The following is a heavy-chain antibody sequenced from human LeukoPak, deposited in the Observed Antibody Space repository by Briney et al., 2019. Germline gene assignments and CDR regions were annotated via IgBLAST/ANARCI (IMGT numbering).Heavy chain of an antibody. D-gene: IGHD6-19*01. J-gene: IGHJ4*02. CDR1: GFTFSSYA. Sequence: PGGSLRLSCAASGFTFSSYAMHCVRQAPGKGLEWVALISYDGSNNYYADSVKGRFTISRDNSKNTLYLQMNSLRAEDTAVYYCARSEPVSSGWFPFDYWGQGTLATVSS. CDR3: ARSEPVSSGWFPFDY. V-gene: IGHV3-30*04. CDR2: ISYDGSNN.